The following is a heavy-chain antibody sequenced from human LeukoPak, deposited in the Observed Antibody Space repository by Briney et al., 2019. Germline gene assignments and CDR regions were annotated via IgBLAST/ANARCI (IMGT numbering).Heavy chain of an antibody. Sequence: PPETLSLTCAVSGYSISSGYYWGWIRQPPGKGLEWIGSISHSGSTYYNPSLKSRVTISVDTSKNQFSLKLSSVTAADTAVYYCARLALYCSSTSCYRSDFYYWGQGTLVTVSS. D-gene: IGHD2-2*01. J-gene: IGHJ4*02. CDR1: GYSISSGYY. CDR2: ISHSGST. V-gene: IGHV4-38-2*01. CDR3: ARLALYCSSTSCYRSDFYY.